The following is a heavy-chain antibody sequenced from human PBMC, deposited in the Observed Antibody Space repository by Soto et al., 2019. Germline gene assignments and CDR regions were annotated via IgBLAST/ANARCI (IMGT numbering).Heavy chain of an antibody. CDR1: GFTFSSYA. Sequence: PVGSLRLSCAASGFTFSSYAMSWVRQAPGKGLEWVSAISGSGGSTYYADSVKGRFTISRDNSKNTLYLQMNSLRAEDTAVYYCATRPWIQLWLPFDYWGQGTLVTVSS. V-gene: IGHV3-23*01. CDR3: ATRPWIQLWLPFDY. CDR2: ISGSGGST. D-gene: IGHD5-18*01. J-gene: IGHJ4*02.